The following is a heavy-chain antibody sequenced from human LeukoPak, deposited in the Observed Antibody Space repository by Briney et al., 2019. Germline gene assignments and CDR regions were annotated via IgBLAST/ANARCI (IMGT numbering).Heavy chain of an antibody. CDR3: AKDIGPGYLVRGVITTDYFDY. J-gene: IGHJ4*02. V-gene: IGHV3-9*01. CDR1: GFTFDDYA. D-gene: IGHD3-10*01. Sequence: GRSLRLSCAASGFTFDDYAMHWVRQAPGKGLEWVSGISWNSGSTGYADSVKGRFTISRDNAKNSLYLQMNSLRAEDTALYYCAKDIGPGYLVRGVITTDYFDYWGQGTLVTVSS. CDR2: ISWNSGST.